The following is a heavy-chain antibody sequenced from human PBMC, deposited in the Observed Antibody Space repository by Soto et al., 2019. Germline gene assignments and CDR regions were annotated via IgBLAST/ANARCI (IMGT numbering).Heavy chain of an antibody. V-gene: IGHV1-69*01. CDR1: GGTFSSYA. J-gene: IGHJ6*02. CDR3: ARSQGSSTSLEIYYYYYYYGMDV. Sequence: QVQLVQSGAEVKKPGSSVKVSCKASGGTFSSYAISWVRQAPGQGLEWMGGIIPISGTANYAQKFQGRVTITADESTSTVSMELSSLRSEDTAVYFCARSQGSSTSLEIYYYYYYYGMDVWGQGTTVTVSS. CDR2: IIPISGTA. D-gene: IGHD2-2*01.